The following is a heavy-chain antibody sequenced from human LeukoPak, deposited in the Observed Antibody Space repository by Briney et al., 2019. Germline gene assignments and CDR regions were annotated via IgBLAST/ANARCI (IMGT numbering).Heavy chain of an antibody. D-gene: IGHD3-22*01. CDR1: GGTFSSYA. J-gene: IGHJ3*02. CDR2: IIPIFGTA. V-gene: IGHV1-69*01. CDR3: ARSITMIVVAGPADDAFDI. Sequence: SVKVSCKASGGTFSSYAISWVRQAPGQGLEWMGGIIPIFGTANYAQKFQGRVTITADGSTSTAYMELSSLRSEDTAVYYCARSITMIVVAGPADDAFDIWGQGTMVTVSS.